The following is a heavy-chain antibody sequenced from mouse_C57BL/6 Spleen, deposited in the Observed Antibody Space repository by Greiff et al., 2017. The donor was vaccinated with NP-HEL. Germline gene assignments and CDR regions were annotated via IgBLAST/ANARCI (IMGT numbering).Heavy chain of an antibody. Sequence: VQLQQSGAELARPGASVKLSCKASGYTFTSYGISWVKQSTGQGLEWIGELYPRSGNTYYNEKFKGKATLTADKSSSTAYMELRSLTSEDSAVYVCARAELGLAFDDGGQGTTLTVAS. J-gene: IGHJ2*01. V-gene: IGHV1-81*01. CDR2: LYPRSGNT. CDR1: GYTFTSYG. D-gene: IGHD4-1*01. CDR3: ARAELGLAFDD.